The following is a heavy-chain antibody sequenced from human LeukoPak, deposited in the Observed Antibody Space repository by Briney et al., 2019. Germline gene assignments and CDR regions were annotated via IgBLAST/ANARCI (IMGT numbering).Heavy chain of an antibody. CDR1: GGSISSYY. D-gene: IGHD3-3*01. Sequence: PSETLSLTCTVSGGSISSYYWSWIRQPPGKGLEWIGYIYYSGSTNYNPSLKSRVTISVDTSKNQFSLKLSSVTAADTAVYYCARETPYYDFWSGYYNPLGYFDYWGQGTLVTVPS. J-gene: IGHJ4*02. CDR3: ARETPYYDFWSGYYNPLGYFDY. CDR2: IYYSGST. V-gene: IGHV4-59*01.